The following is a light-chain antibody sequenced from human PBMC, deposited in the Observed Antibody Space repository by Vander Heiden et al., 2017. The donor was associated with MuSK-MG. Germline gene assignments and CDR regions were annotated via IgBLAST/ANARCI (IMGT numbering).Light chain of an antibody. CDR2: LGS. CDR1: QSLLDNGYNY. CDR3: RQALQALKT. J-gene: IGKJ1*01. V-gene: IGKV2-28*01. Sequence: EIVMTQSPLSLVVTPGEPASTSCRSSQSLLDNGYNYVEWHLQKPGQSPQLLIYLGSNRASGVPDRFSGSGSGTDFTLKISRVEAEDVGVYYCRQALQALKTFGQGTKVEIK.